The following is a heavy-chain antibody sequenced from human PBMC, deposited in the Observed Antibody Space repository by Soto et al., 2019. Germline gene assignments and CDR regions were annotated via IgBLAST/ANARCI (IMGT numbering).Heavy chain of an antibody. CDR1: GFSLTTRSMC. J-gene: IGHJ4*02. CDR3: ARSLNYDFWTGYFFDF. D-gene: IGHD3-3*01. CDR2: IYWDGDT. V-gene: IGHV2-70*01. Sequence: SGPTLVNPTQTLTLTCTLSGFSLTTRSMCVSWIRQSPGKALEWLALIYWDGDTYYSTSLKTRLTISRDTSTNQVVLTMTNLDPADTATYFCARSLNYDFWTGYFFDFWGQGALVTVSS.